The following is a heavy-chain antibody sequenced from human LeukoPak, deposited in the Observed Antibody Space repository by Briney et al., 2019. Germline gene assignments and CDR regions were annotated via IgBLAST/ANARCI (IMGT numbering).Heavy chain of an antibody. Sequence: GASVKVSCKAFGYTLTSYYMHWVRQAPGQGLEWMGWINPHSGDTNYAHKFQGRVTMTRDTSISIAYMELSSLKSDDTAVYYCAREGGSSYGYAYHWGQGTLVTVSS. CDR3: AREGGSSYGYAYH. J-gene: IGHJ5*02. CDR2: INPHSGDT. CDR1: GYTLTSYY. V-gene: IGHV1-2*07. D-gene: IGHD5-18*01.